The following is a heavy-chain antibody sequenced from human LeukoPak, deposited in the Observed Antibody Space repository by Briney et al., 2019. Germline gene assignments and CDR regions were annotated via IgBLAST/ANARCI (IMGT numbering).Heavy chain of an antibody. J-gene: IGHJ4*02. CDR3: ARDNYDFWSGYDY. CDR1: GFTFRSHS. D-gene: IGHD3-3*01. Sequence: PGGSLRLSRAASGFTFRSHSMVWVRPAPGKGREWFASIIHSSSYIYHVDSVKGRFTISKDNAKNSLYLQMNSRRAQDPALYYCARDNYDFWSGYDYWGQGNLVTVSS. V-gene: IGHV3-21*04. CDR2: IIHSSSYI.